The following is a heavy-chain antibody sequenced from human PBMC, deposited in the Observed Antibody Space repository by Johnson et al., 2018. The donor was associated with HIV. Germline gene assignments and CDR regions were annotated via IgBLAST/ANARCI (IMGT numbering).Heavy chain of an antibody. CDR2: IKEDGTEK. J-gene: IGHJ3*01. CDR3: ARDLRGFKYDAFDV. Sequence: VHLVESGGGVVQPGGSLRLSCAASGFPFSTFWMSWVRQAPGMGLEWVANIKEDGTEKVYVDSVKGRFTISRDNAKNSLYLQMNSLSAEDTAVYYCARDLRGFKYDAFDVWGQGTMVTVSS. CDR1: GFPFSTFW. V-gene: IGHV3-7*01.